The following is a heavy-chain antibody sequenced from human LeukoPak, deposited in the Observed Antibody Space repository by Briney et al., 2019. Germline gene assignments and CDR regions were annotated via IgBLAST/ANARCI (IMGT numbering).Heavy chain of an antibody. D-gene: IGHD2-21*02. CDR1: GFTFSTYW. CDR3: ATDRDNSDWQKRSDS. V-gene: IGHV3-7*01. Sequence: GGSLRLSCAASGFTFSTYWMNWYRQAPGKGLEWVGNINQDASEINYVDSVRGRFTISRDNAKNSLHLQMNSLRAEDTAVYYCATDRDNSDWQKRSDSWGQGTLVNVTP. CDR2: INQDASEI. J-gene: IGHJ4*02.